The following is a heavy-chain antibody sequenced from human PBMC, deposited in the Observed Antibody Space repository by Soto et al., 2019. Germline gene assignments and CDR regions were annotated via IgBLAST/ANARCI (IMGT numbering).Heavy chain of an antibody. J-gene: IGHJ5*02. CDR3: AGYRSLDH. V-gene: IGHV3-7*03. Sequence: ELQLVESGGGLVQPGGSLRLSCADSGFILRNYWMSWVRQAPGMGLQWVASIKEDGSEKYYVDPVKGRFTISRENAKNSLYLQMNSLSAEYTAVYYCAGYRSLDHWGQGILVTVSS. CDR1: GFILRNYW. D-gene: IGHD3-16*02. CDR2: IKEDGSEK.